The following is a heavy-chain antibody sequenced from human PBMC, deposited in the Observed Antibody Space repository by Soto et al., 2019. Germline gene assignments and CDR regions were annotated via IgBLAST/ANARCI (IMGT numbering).Heavy chain of an antibody. J-gene: IGHJ6*02. CDR3: AGYALGPGSYYYYGMDV. Sequence: GESLKISCKGSGYSFTSYWIAWVRQMPGKGLEWMGRIDPSDSYTNYSPSFQGHVTISADKSISTAYLQWSSLKASDTAMYYCAGYALGPGSYYYYGMDVWGQGTTVTVSS. CDR2: IDPSDSYT. V-gene: IGHV5-10-1*01. CDR1: GYSFTSYW. D-gene: IGHD2-2*03.